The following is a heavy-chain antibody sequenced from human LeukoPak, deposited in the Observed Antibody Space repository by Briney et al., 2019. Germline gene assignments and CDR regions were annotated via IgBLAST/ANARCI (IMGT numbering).Heavy chain of an antibody. Sequence: PSETLSLTCTVSGGSISSGDYYWGWIRQPPGKGLEWIGSIYYSGNTYYNPSLKSRVTISVDTSKNQFSLKLNSVTAADTAVYYCARDPGSGSYPYFDYWGQGTLVTVSS. CDR3: ARDPGSGSYPYFDY. D-gene: IGHD3-10*01. CDR1: GGSISSGDYY. J-gene: IGHJ4*02. CDR2: IYYSGNT. V-gene: IGHV4-39*07.